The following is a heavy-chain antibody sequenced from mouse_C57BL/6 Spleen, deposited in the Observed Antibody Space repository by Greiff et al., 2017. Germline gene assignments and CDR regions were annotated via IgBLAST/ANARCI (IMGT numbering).Heavy chain of an antibody. CDR3: ARHQYDYDGAWFAY. J-gene: IGHJ3*01. Sequence: EVQLQESGGDLVKPGGSLKLSCAASGFTFSSYGMSWVRQTPDKRLEWVATISSGGSYTYYQDSVKGRFTISRDNAKNTLYLQMSSLKSEDTAMYYCARHQYDYDGAWFAYWGQGTLVTVSA. D-gene: IGHD2-4*01. CDR2: ISSGGSYT. V-gene: IGHV5-6*01. CDR1: GFTFSSYG.